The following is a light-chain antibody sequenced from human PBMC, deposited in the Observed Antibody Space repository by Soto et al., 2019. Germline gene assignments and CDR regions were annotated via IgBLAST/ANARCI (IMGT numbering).Light chain of an antibody. CDR1: SSDVGDYNY. Sequence: QSVLTQPRSVSGSPGQSVTISCTGTSSDVGDYNYVSWYQQYPGKAPKLVIYDVSKRPSGVPYRFSGSKSGNTASLTISGLQAENEADYYCCSFAGSYTFWVFGGGTKLTVL. CDR2: DVS. J-gene: IGLJ3*02. CDR3: CSFAGSYTFWV. V-gene: IGLV2-11*01.